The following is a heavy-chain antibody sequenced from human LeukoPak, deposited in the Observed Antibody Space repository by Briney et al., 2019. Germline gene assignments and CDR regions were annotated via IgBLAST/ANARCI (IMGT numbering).Heavy chain of an antibody. D-gene: IGHD6-13*01. Sequence: ASVKVSCKASGFAFTSYDINWVRQASGRGLEWMGWMNPNNGKTGYAQKFQGRVTMTRDTSISTAYMDLRDLRSEDTAVYYCVRDGEGAGISVNYWFDPWGQGTLVTVPS. V-gene: IGHV1-8*01. CDR2: MNPNNGKT. J-gene: IGHJ5*02. CDR3: VRDGEGAGISVNYWFDP. CDR1: GFAFTSYD.